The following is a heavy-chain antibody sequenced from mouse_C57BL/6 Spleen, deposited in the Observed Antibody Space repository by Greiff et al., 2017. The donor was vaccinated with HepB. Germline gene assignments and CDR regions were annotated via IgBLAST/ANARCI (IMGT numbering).Heavy chain of an antibody. CDR3: ANPIYDGYYAMDY. Sequence: VQLQQSGPVLVKPGASVKMSCKASGYTFTDYYMNWVKQSHGKSLEWIGVINPYNGGTSYNQKFKGKATLTVDKSSSTAYMELNSLTSEDSAVYYCANPIYDGYYAMDYWGQGTSVTVSS. V-gene: IGHV1-19*01. D-gene: IGHD2-3*01. J-gene: IGHJ4*01. CDR2: INPYNGGT. CDR1: GYTFTDYY.